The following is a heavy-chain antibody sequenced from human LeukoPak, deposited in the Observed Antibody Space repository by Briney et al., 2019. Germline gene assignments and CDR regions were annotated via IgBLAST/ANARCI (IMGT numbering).Heavy chain of an antibody. V-gene: IGHV1-18*01. Sequence: ASVKVSCKASGYTFTSYGISWVRQAPGQGLEWMGWISAYNGNTNYAQRLKGRVTMTTDTSTSTAYMELRSLRSDDTAVYYCAREGSYYDSSGYYYFGWFDPWGQGTLVTVSS. J-gene: IGHJ5*02. CDR3: AREGSYYDSSGYYYFGWFDP. CDR2: ISAYNGNT. D-gene: IGHD3-22*01. CDR1: GYTFTSYG.